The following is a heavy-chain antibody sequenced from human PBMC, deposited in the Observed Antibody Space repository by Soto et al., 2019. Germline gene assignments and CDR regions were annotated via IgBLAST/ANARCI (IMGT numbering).Heavy chain of an antibody. D-gene: IGHD3-3*01. CDR1: GFTFSNAW. CDR3: TAEPHTSAYYDFWSGYYSNAFDI. Sequence: GGSLRLSCAASGFTFSNAWMSWVRQAPGKGLEWVGRIKSKTDGGTTDYAAPMKGRFTISRDDSKNTLYLQMNSLKTEDTAVYYCTAEPHTSAYYDFWSGYYSNAFDIWGQGTMVTVSS. V-gene: IGHV3-15*01. J-gene: IGHJ3*02. CDR2: IKSKTDGGTT.